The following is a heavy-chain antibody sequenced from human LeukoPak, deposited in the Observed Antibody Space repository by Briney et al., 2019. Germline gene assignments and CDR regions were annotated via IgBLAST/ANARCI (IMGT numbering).Heavy chain of an antibody. CDR2: IIPIFGTA. J-gene: IGHJ5*02. Sequence: ASVKVSCKASGGTFSSYAISWVRQAPGQGLEWMGGIIPIFGTANYAQKFQGRVTITADESTSTAYMELNSLRSEDTAVYYCATLIAAAGTNWFDPWGQGTLVTVSS. V-gene: IGHV1-69*13. CDR3: ATLIAAAGTNWFDP. CDR1: GGTFSSYA. D-gene: IGHD6-13*01.